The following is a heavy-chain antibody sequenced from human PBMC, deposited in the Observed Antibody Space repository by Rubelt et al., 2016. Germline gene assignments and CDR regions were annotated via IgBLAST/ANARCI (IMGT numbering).Heavy chain of an antibody. V-gene: IGHV3-66*02. CDR3: AKEEPSTGVIY. Sequence: GFSVSSYYINWVRQAPGKGLEWVSGIYSGGITYYADSVKGRFTISRDNSKNTLYLQMNSLRAEDTAVYYCAKEEPSTGVIYWGQGTLVTVSS. CDR2: IYSGGIT. J-gene: IGHJ4*02. D-gene: IGHD1-1*01. CDR1: GFSVSSYY.